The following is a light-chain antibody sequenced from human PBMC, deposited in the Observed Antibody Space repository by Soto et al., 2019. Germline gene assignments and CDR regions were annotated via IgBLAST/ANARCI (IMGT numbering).Light chain of an antibody. V-gene: IGKV1-17*01. Sequence: DLQMTQSPSSLSASVGDRVTITCRASQDIRNDLGWFQQKPGKAPKRLIYAASSLQSGDPSRFSVSRSGTEFILTSSSLQPEDFATYYCLQHNNYPPTFGQGTRVEI. J-gene: IGKJ1*01. CDR3: LQHNNYPPT. CDR2: AAS. CDR1: QDIRND.